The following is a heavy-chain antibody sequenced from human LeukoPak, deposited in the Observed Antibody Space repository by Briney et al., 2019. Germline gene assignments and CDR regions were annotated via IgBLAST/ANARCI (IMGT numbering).Heavy chain of an antibody. CDR2: IYYSGST. CDR3: ARDRGSGYYGGIDY. CDR1: GGSISSYY. J-gene: IGHJ4*02. Sequence: SETLSLTCTVSGGSISSYYSRWIRQPPGKGLEWIGYIYYSGSTNYNPSLKSRVTISVDTSKNQFSLKLSSVTAADTAVYYCARDRGSGYYGGIDYWGQGTLVTVSS. D-gene: IGHD3-22*01. V-gene: IGHV4-59*01.